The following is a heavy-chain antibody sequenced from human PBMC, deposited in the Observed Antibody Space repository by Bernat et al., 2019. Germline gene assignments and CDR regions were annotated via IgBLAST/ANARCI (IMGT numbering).Heavy chain of an antibody. D-gene: IGHD2-8*01. CDR1: GFSFSSAW. Sequence: EVHLVESGGGLVKPGGSLRLSCGNSGFSFSSAWINWVRQAPGQGLEWVGRIKSKTDGGTTDYAAPVKGRFTILRDDSKNTLFLQMNSLKTEDTAVYYCTTCTSGLCYIDGAMDVWGQGTTVTVSS. CDR2: IKSKTDGGTT. V-gene: IGHV3-15*07. CDR3: TTCTSGLCYIDGAMDV. J-gene: IGHJ6*02.